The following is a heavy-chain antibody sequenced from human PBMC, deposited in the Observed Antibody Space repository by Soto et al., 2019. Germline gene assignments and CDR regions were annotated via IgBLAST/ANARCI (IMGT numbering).Heavy chain of an antibody. D-gene: IGHD5-12*01. V-gene: IGHV3-30-3*01. CDR3: ARQAEGGYNYGY. J-gene: IGHJ4*02. CDR2: ISYDGSNK. Sequence: GGSLRLSCAASGFTFSSYAMHWVRQAPGKGLEWVAVISYDGSNKYYADSVKGRFTISRDNSKNTLYLQMNSLRSEDTAVYYCARQAEGGYNYGYWGQGTLVTVSS. CDR1: GFTFSSYA.